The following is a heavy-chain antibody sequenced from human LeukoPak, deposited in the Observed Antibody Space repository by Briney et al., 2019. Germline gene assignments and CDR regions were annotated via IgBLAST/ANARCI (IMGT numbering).Heavy chain of an antibody. V-gene: IGHV3-11*01. D-gene: IGHD2-15*01. CDR3: AKDPWYCSGGSCYSGWFDP. CDR1: GFTFSDYY. CDR2: ISAGGTAE. Sequence: KAGGFLRLSCAASGFTFSDYYMSWIRQAPGKGPEWVSCISAGGTAEYYADSVKGRFTNSRDTARNSVFLQMNSLRAEDTAVYYRAKDPWYCSGGSCYSGWFDPWGQGTLVTVSS. J-gene: IGHJ5*02.